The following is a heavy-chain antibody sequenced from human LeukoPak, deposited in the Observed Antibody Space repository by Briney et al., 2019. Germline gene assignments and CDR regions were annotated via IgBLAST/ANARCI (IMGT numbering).Heavy chain of an antibody. J-gene: IGHJ4*02. V-gene: IGHV3-15*01. D-gene: IGHD1-26*01. Sequence: GGSLRLSCEASGITLSNAWMNWVRQAPGKGLEWVALLKSISNGGTTDYAAPVKGRFTISRDNSKNTLYLQMNNLRAEDTAVYYCARVIVGATHFDYWGQGTLVTVSS. CDR3: ARVIVGATHFDY. CDR2: LKSISNGGTT. CDR1: GITLSNAW.